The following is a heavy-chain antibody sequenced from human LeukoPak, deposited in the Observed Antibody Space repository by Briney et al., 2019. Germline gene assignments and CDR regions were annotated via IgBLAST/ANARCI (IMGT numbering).Heavy chain of an antibody. J-gene: IGHJ4*02. CDR2: ISYDGSNK. V-gene: IGHV3-30-3*01. CDR1: GFTFGSYA. CDR3: ARDIGDWNYDY. D-gene: IGHD1-7*01. Sequence: GGFLRLSCAASGFTFGSYAMHWVRQAPGKGLEWVAVISYDGSNKYYADSVKGRFTISRDNSKNTLYLQMNSLRAEDTAVYYCARDIGDWNYDYWGQGTLVTVSS.